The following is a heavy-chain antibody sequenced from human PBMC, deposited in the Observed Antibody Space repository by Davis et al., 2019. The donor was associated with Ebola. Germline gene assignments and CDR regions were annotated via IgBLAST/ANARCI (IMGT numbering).Heavy chain of an antibody. J-gene: IGHJ6*02. Sequence: AASVKVSCKASGYTFTSYYMHWVRQAPGQGLEWMGIINPSGGSTSYAQKFQGRVTMTRDTSTSTVYMELRSLRSDDTAVYYCARTYYDFWSGYPLGMDVWGQGTTVTVSS. CDR1: GYTFTSYY. CDR3: ARTYYDFWSGYPLGMDV. D-gene: IGHD3-3*01. CDR2: INPSGGST. V-gene: IGHV1-46*01.